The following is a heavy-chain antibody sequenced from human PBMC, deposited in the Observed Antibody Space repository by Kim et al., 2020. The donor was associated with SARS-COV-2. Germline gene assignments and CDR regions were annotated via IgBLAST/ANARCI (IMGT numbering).Heavy chain of an antibody. V-gene: IGHV3-66*01. D-gene: IGHD2-2*01. Sequence: SHADSVRGRFAISRDNSKNTLYLQMNSLRPDDTAVYYCATGDQLLLELQRGGQGTLVTVSS. CDR3: ATGDQLLLELQR. J-gene: IGHJ1*01.